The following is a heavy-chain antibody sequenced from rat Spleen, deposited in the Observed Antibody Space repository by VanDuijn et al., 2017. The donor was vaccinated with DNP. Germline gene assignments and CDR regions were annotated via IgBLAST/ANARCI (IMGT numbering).Heavy chain of an antibody. Sequence: EVQLVESGGGLVQPGRSLKLSCAASGFTFSNYGMAWVRQAPTKGLELVAYISSEGRSTDYGDSVKGRFTISRDNAKSTLYLQMNSLRSEDTATYYCARGVYYYSATYWYFDFWGPGTMVSVSS. V-gene: IGHV5-22*01. J-gene: IGHJ1*01. D-gene: IGHD1-1*01. CDR1: GFTFSNYG. CDR3: ARGVYYYSATYWYFDF. CDR2: ISSEGRST.